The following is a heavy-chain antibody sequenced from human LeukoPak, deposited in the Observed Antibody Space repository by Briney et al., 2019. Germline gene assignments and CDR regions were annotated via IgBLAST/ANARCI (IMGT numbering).Heavy chain of an antibody. J-gene: IGHJ4*02. CDR2: IYYSGST. D-gene: IGHD5-18*01. CDR1: GGSISSYY. CDR3: ARDGGGYSYYLDY. Sequence: PSETLSLTCTVSGGSISSYYWSWIRQPPGKGLEWIGYIYYSGSTNYNPSLKSRVTISVDTSKNQFSLELSSVTAADTAVYYCARDGGGYSYYLDYWGQGTLVTVSS. V-gene: IGHV4-59*01.